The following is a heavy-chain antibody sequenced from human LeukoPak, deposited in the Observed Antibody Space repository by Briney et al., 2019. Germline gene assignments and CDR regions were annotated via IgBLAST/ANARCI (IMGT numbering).Heavy chain of an antibody. D-gene: IGHD1-26*01. J-gene: IGHJ4*02. V-gene: IGHV3-30-3*01. Sequence: GGALRLSCATSLFSLSSYAIHWVRQVPGKGLEWLAVISGYGFSIYYAHSVKGPFTISRDNSKKTLYLEINSLRAEEPAIYPCGRWDSTAKPLVGLFDSWGQGTLVTVSS. CDR3: GRWDSTAKPLVGLFDS. CDR1: LFSLSSYA. CDR2: ISGYGFSI.